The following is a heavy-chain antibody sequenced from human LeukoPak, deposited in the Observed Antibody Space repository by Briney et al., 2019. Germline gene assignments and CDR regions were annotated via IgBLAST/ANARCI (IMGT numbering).Heavy chain of an antibody. V-gene: IGHV4-39*01. CDR1: GGSISSSSYY. CDR3: ARQKKGKISYYYGSGSSFDY. CDR2: IYYSGST. J-gene: IGHJ4*02. D-gene: IGHD3-10*01. Sequence: PSETLSLTCTVSGGSISSSSYYWGWIRQPPGKGLEWIGSIYYSGSTYYNPSLKSRVTISVDTSKNQFSLKLSSVTAADTAVYYCARQKKGKISYYYGSGSSFDYWGQGTLVTVSS.